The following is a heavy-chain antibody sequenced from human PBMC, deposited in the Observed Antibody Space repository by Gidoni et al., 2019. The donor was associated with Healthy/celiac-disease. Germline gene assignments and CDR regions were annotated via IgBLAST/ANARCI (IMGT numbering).Heavy chain of an antibody. D-gene: IGHD3-10*01. Sequence: QVQLVESGGGVVQPGRSLRLSCAASGFTFSSYVMHWVRQAPGKGLEWVAVISYDGSNKYYADSVKGRFTISRDNSKNTLYLQMNSLRAEDTAVYYCAKDRLRGVTMVQGVISSGWFDYWGQGTLVTVSS. CDR2: ISYDGSNK. J-gene: IGHJ4*02. V-gene: IGHV3-30*18. CDR3: AKDRLRGVTMVQGVISSGWFDY. CDR1: GFTFSSYV.